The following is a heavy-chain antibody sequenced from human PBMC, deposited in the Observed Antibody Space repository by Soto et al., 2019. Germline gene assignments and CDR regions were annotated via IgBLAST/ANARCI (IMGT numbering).Heavy chain of an antibody. Sequence: QVQLVQSGAEVKKPGASVKVSCKASGYTFTSYDINWVRQATGQGLEWMGWMNPNSGNTGYAQKFQGRVTMTRNTSTSKAYMGRSSLRSEETAVYYCARRGSATITYYDFWSGYEPAFDICGQGTMVTVSS. V-gene: IGHV1-8*01. D-gene: IGHD3-3*01. J-gene: IGHJ3*02. CDR1: GYTFTSYD. CDR2: MNPNSGNT. CDR3: ARRGSATITYYDFWSGYEPAFDI.